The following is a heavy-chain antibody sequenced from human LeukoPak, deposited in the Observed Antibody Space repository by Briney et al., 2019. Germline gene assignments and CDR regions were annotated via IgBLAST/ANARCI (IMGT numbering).Heavy chain of an antibody. CDR3: TESDGY. V-gene: IGHV3-49*04. Sequence: GRSLRLSCTASGFTFGDYAMSWVRQAPGKGLEWVGFIRSKAYGGTTEYAASVKGRFTTSRDDSKSIAYLQMNSLKTEDTAVYYCTESDGYWGQGTLVTVSS. D-gene: IGHD5-24*01. J-gene: IGHJ4*02. CDR2: IRSKAYGGTT. CDR1: GFTFGDYA.